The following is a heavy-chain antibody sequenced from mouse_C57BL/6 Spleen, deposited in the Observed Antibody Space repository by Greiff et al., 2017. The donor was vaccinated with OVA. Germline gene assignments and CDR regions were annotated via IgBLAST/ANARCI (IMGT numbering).Heavy chain of an antibody. CDR2: IWSGGST. Sequence: QVQLQQSGPGLVQPSQSLSITCTVSGFSLTSYGVHWVRQSPGKGLEWLGVIWSGGSTDYNAAFISRLGISKDNSKSQVFFKMNSLQADDTAIYYCARYGSSYADFFDVWGTGTTVTVSS. CDR1: GFSLTSYG. V-gene: IGHV2-2*01. CDR3: ARYGSSYADFFDV. J-gene: IGHJ1*03. D-gene: IGHD1-1*01.